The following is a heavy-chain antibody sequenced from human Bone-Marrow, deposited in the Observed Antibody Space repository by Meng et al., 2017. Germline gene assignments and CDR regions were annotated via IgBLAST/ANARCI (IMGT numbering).Heavy chain of an antibody. J-gene: IGHJ4*02. V-gene: IGHV1-69*05. CDR1: GGIFSNYV. D-gene: IGHD2-2*01. CDR3: ARKAGNCISTTCYSLGY. CDR2: IDAVFGTT. Sequence: SVKVSCKALGGIFSNYVIGWVRQAPGQGLEWMGGIDAVFGTTNYAQKFQGRVTITTDESTSTVYMELTRLTSEDTAVYFCARKAGNCISTTCYSLGYWGQGTRVTVAS.